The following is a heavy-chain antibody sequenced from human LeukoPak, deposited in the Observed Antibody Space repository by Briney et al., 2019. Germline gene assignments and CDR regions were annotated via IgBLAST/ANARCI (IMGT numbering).Heavy chain of an antibody. D-gene: IGHD6-19*01. CDR3: ARDGAVAGIENDY. CDR2: ISGGGTI. J-gene: IGHJ4*02. CDR1: GFSFSSYE. V-gene: IGHV3-48*03. Sequence: PGGSLRLSCAATGFSFSSYEMKWVRQAPGKGLEWVSYISGGGTILYADSVKGRFAISRDNAKNSLYLQMNSLRVEDTAVYYCARDGAVAGIENDYWGQGTLVTVSS.